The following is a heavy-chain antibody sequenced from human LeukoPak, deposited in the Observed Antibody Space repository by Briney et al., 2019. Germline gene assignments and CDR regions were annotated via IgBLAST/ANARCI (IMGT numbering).Heavy chain of an antibody. Sequence: PGGSLRLSCAASGFTFSSFAMSWVRQAPQKGLEWVSAISGSGGSTYYADSVKGRFTISRDNSKNTLYLQMNSLRAEDTAVYYCAVWFGTYYYYGMDVWGQGTTVTVSS. CDR3: AVWFGTYYYYGMDV. V-gene: IGHV3-23*01. D-gene: IGHD3-10*01. CDR2: ISGSGGST. CDR1: GFTFSSFA. J-gene: IGHJ6*02.